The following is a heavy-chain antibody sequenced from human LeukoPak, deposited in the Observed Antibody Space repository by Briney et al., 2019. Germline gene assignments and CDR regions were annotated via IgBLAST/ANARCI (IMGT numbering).Heavy chain of an antibody. Sequence: PGGSLRLSCAASGFTFSSYAMHWVRQAPGKGLEWVAVISYDGSNKYYADSVKGRLTISRDNSKNTLYLQMNSLRAEVTAVYYCARDVAAAGTRWFDPWGQGTLVTVSS. CDR1: GFTFSSYA. CDR3: ARDVAAAGTRWFDP. D-gene: IGHD6-13*01. J-gene: IGHJ5*02. V-gene: IGHV3-30*04. CDR2: ISYDGSNK.